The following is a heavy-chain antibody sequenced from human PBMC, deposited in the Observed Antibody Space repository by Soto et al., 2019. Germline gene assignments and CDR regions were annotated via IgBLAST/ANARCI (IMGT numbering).Heavy chain of an antibody. CDR1: GYTFTSYG. CDR3: ARSWVTGKGGMDV. CDR2: INGYTGNT. J-gene: IGHJ6*02. D-gene: IGHD3-16*01. V-gene: IGHV1-18*01. Sequence: QVQLVQSGGEVKEPGASVKVSCKASGYTFTSYGFSWVRQAPGQGLEWMGWINGYTGNTHYAQKFQGRVTMTIDTSTSTAYMEQWTLISDDTAVYYCARSWVTGKGGMDVWGQGTTVTVSS.